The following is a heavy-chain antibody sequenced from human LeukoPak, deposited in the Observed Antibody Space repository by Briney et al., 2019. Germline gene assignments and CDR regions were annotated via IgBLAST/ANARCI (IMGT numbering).Heavy chain of an antibody. Sequence: GGSLRLSCAASGFTFSRYSMNWVRQAPGKGLEWVSSISSSSSYIYYADSVKGRFTISRDNAKNSLYLQMNSLRAEDTAVYYCARDGLRITIFGVVPLGYYMDVWGKGTTVTVSS. D-gene: IGHD3-3*01. CDR1: GFTFSRYS. CDR2: ISSSSSYI. J-gene: IGHJ6*03. CDR3: ARDGLRITIFGVVPLGYYMDV. V-gene: IGHV3-21*01.